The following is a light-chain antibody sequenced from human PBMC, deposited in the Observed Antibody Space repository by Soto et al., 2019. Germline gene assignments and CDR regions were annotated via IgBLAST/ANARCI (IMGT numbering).Light chain of an antibody. CDR2: GAS. CDR3: QQYGSSPPVT. CDR1: QSVSSSY. V-gene: IGKV3-20*01. Sequence: EIVLTQSPGTLSLSPGERATLSCRASQSVSSSYLAWYQQKPGQAPRLLIYGASSRATGIPDRFSGSGSGTEVTLTISSLEPEDFAVYYCQQYGSSPPVTFGQGTRLEIK. J-gene: IGKJ5*01.